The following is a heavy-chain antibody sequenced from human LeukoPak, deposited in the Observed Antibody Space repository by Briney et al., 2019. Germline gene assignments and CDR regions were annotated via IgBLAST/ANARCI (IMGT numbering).Heavy chain of an antibody. CDR1: GYTFTSYY. D-gene: IGHD3-22*01. Sequence: ASVKVSCKASGYTFTSYYMHWVRQAPGQGLEWMGIINPSGGSTSYAQKFQGRVTMTRDTSTSTVYMELSSLRSEDTAVYYCARETSGKGSGYCLRLGSYYGMDVWGQGTTVTVSS. V-gene: IGHV1-46*01. CDR3: ARETSGKGSGYCLRLGSYYGMDV. CDR2: INPSGGST. J-gene: IGHJ6*02.